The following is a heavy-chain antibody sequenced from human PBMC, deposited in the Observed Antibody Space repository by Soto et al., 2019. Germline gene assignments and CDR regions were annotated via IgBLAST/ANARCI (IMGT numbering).Heavy chain of an antibody. Sequence: QVQLVESGGGVVQPGRSLRLSCAASGFTFSNYGMHWVRQGPGKGLEWVAAIWYDGSNKYYAESVKGRFTISRDNSKNTLYLQMNSVRAEDTAMYYCVRENRGDYNNDYWGQGTPVTVSS. CDR2: IWYDGSNK. J-gene: IGHJ4*02. V-gene: IGHV3-33*01. D-gene: IGHD4-4*01. CDR1: GFTFSNYG. CDR3: VRENRGDYNNDY.